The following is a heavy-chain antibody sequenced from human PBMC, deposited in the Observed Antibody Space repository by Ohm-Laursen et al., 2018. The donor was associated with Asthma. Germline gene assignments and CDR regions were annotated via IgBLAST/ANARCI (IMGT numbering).Heavy chain of an antibody. CDR2: ISYDGSNK. V-gene: IGHV3-30*18. CDR3: AKDPRLVVVAAIPDY. Sequence: SLRLSCSASGFTFSSYGMHWVRQAPGKGLEWVAVISYDGSNKYYADSVKGRFTISRDNSKNTLYLQMNSLRAEDTAVYYCAKDPRLVVVAAIPDYWGQGTLVTVSS. J-gene: IGHJ4*02. CDR1: GFTFSSYG. D-gene: IGHD2-15*01.